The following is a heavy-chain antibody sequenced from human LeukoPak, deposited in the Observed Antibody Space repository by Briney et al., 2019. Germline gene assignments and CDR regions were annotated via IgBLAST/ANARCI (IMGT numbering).Heavy chain of an antibody. V-gene: IGHV3-30*02. J-gene: IGHJ4*02. D-gene: IGHD3-3*01. Sequence: GGSLRLSCAASGFTFRRDSMNWVRQAPGKGLEWVAFIRYDGSNKYYADSVKGRFTISRDNSKNTLYLQMNSLRAEDTAVYYCLFVLRFLEWLSWGQGTLVTVSS. CDR1: GFTFRRDS. CDR3: LFVLRFLEWLS. CDR2: IRYDGSNK.